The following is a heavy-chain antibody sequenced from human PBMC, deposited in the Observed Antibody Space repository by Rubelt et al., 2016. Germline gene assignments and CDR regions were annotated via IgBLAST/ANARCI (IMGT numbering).Heavy chain of an antibody. D-gene: IGHD3-22*01. J-gene: IGHJ4*02. Sequence: YTFTSYAMHWVRQAPGQRLEWMGWINAGNGNTKYSQKFQGRVTITRDTSTSTVYMELSSLRSEDTAVYYCARVYDSSDTYYFDYWGQGTLVTVSS. V-gene: IGHV1-3*01. CDR2: INAGNGNT. CDR3: ARVYDSSDTYYFDY. CDR1: YTFTSYA.